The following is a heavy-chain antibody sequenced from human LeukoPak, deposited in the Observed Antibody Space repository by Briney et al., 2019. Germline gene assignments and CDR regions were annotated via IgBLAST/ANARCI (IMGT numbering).Heavy chain of an antibody. CDR2: ISSSSSYI. J-gene: IGHJ4*02. D-gene: IGHD2-2*01. CDR3: ARRAVVVPAADY. CDR1: GFAFSSYS. Sequence: PGGSLTLSCAASGFAFSSYSMNWVRQAPGKGLEWGSSISSSSSYIYYADSVKGRFTISRDNAKNSLYLQMNSPRAEDTAVYYCARRAVVVPAADYWGQGTLVTVSS. V-gene: IGHV3-21*01.